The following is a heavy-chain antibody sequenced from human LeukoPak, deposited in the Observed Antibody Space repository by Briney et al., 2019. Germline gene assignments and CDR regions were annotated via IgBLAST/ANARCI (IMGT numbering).Heavy chain of an antibody. CDR3: TRGHWALDC. CDR2: THHTGSF. D-gene: IGHD3-16*01. V-gene: IGHV4-59*01. CDR1: GAAPSDYT. Sequence: SSETLSLTCTIFGAAPSDYTWSSVWHSPGKGLEWIGYTHHTGSFDYNPSLNSRSTISLDTSKNQVSLKLTSVTAADTAVYYCTRGHWALDCWGQGPLVTVSS. J-gene: IGHJ4*02.